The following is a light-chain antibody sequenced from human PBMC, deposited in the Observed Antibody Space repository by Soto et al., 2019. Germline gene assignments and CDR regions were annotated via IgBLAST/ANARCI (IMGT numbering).Light chain of an antibody. CDR1: QSLLHNNGYNY. Sequence: DIVMTQSPLSLPVSPGEPASISCRSSQSLLHNNGYNYLDWYLQKPGQSPQLLVYLGSNRASRVPDRFSGSGSGADFTLKISRVEAEDVGVYYCMQALQAPLYTFGQGTKLEIK. CDR2: LGS. J-gene: IGKJ2*01. V-gene: IGKV2-28*01. CDR3: MQALQAPLYT.